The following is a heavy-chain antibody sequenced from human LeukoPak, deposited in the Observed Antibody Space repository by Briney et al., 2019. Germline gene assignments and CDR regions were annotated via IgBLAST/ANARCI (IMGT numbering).Heavy chain of an antibody. V-gene: IGHV3-7*01. D-gene: IGHD3-10*01. Sequence: PGGSLRLSCAASGFTFSPDWMSWVRQAPGKGLEWVATIKEDGSEEYYVDSVKGRFTISRDNAKNSLYLQMSSLRAEDTAVYYCARLAPYYGTGIIWGQGTVVTVSS. J-gene: IGHJ3*02. CDR2: IKEDGSEE. CDR3: ARLAPYYGTGII. CDR1: GFTFSPDW.